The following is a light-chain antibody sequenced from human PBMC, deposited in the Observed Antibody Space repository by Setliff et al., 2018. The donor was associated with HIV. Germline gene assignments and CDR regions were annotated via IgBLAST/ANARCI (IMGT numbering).Light chain of an antibody. CDR2: AAS. CDR1: QGISSW. V-gene: IGKV1-12*01. J-gene: IGKJ2*01. Sequence: DIQMTQSPSSVSASVGDRVSITCRASQGISSWLVWYQQKPGKAPELLIYAASRLQSGVPSRFSGSGSGTDFTLTISSLQPEDFATYFCQQTNSFPYTFGQGTKVDIK. CDR3: QQTNSFPYT.